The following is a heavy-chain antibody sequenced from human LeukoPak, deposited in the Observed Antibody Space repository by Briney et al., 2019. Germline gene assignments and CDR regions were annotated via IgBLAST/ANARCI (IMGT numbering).Heavy chain of an antibody. Sequence: PSETLSLTCTVSSGSISSYYWSWIRQPPGKGLEWIGYIYYSGSTNYNPSLKSRVSISVDTSKNQFSLKLSSVTAADTAVYYCARESPFGFFDLWGRGTLVTISS. CDR2: IYYSGST. CDR3: ARESPFGFFDL. V-gene: IGHV4-59*01. CDR1: SGSISSYY. D-gene: IGHD3-3*02. J-gene: IGHJ2*01.